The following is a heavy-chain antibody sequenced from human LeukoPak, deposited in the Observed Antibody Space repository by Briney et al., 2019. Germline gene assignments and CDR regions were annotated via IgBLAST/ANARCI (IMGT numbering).Heavy chain of an antibody. V-gene: IGHV1-2*02. J-gene: IGHJ4*02. CDR3: ARGRMVRGVMVPASFDY. Sequence: ASVKVSCKASGYTFTGYYMHWVRQAPGQGLEWMGWINPNSGGTNYAQKFQGRVTMTRDTSISTAYMELSRLRSDDTAVYYCARGRMVRGVMVPASFDYWGQGALVTVSS. D-gene: IGHD3-10*01. CDR2: INPNSGGT. CDR1: GYTFTGYY.